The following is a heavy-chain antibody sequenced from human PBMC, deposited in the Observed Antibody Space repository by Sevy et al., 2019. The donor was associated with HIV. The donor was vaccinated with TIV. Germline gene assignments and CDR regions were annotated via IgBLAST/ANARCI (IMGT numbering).Heavy chain of an antibody. CDR2: ISGSGGST. Sequence: GGPLRLSCAASGFTFSSYAMSWVRQAPGKGLEWVSAISGSGGSTYYADSVKGRFTISRDTSKNTLYLQMNSLRADDTDSVKRRLTIPSNDSPSPLHLDMSSLRAEDTAVYYWPKGGSPPSTVITHSYYYYYGMDVWGQGPTPTVSS. J-gene: IGHJ6*02. CDR3: RLTIPSNDSPSPLHLDMSSLRAEDTAVYYWPKGGSPPSTVITHSYYYYYGMDV. D-gene: IGHD3-10*01. CDR1: GFTFSSYA. V-gene: IGHV3-23*01.